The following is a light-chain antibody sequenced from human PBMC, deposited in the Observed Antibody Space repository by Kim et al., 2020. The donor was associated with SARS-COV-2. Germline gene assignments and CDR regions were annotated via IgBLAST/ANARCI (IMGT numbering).Light chain of an antibody. CDR2: AAY. CDR1: QSISRY. V-gene: IGKV1-39*01. CDR3: QQSYSIPYT. Sequence: SEFGRDRVIITGRANQSISRYLNWYHQKPGKAPKLLIYAAYSLQSGVPSRISGSGSETDFTLTISSLQPEDFATYYCQQSYSIPYTFGQGTKLEI. J-gene: IGKJ2*01.